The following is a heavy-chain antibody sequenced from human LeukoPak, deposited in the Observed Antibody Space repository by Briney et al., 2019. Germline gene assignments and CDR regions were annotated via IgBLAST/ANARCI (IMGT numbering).Heavy chain of an antibody. CDR3: AKDLPGIAAAGTPVAHDAFDI. V-gene: IGHV3-23*01. J-gene: IGHJ3*02. Sequence: GGSLRLSCAASGFTFSSYAMSWVRQAPGKGLEWVSAISGSGGSTYYAGSVKGRFTISRDNSKNTLYLQMNSLRAEDTAVYYCAKDLPGIAAAGTPVAHDAFDIWGQGTMVTVSS. CDR2: ISGSGGST. CDR1: GFTFSSYA. D-gene: IGHD6-13*01.